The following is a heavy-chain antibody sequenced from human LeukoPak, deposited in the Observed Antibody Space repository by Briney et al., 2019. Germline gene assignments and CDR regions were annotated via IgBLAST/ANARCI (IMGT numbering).Heavy chain of an antibody. CDR3: ARWYYDVNTAMAPDC. Sequence: GASVKVSCTASGYTFTGYYMHWVRQAPGQGLEWMGWINPNSGGTYYAQKFKGRVTMTRDTSISTANMELSRLRSDDTAGYCCARWYYDVNTAMAPDCWGQGTLVSVSS. CDR1: GYTFTGYY. CDR2: INPNSGGT. J-gene: IGHJ4*02. D-gene: IGHD5-18*01. V-gene: IGHV1-2*02.